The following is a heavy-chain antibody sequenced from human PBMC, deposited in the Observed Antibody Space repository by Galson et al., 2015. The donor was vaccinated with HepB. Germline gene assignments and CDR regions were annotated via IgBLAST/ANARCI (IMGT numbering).Heavy chain of an antibody. CDR2: IQSKSAGGTA. CDR3: TTGSLFGIVTHAEDH. J-gene: IGHJ4*02. Sequence: SLRLSCAASGFAFSNAWMSWVRQALGKGPEWVGRIQSKSAGGTADYAAPVKGRFTISRDDSKNALYLEMNSLKAEDTAVYYCTTGSLFGIVTHAEDHWGQGTLVTVSS. CDR1: GFAFSNAW. V-gene: IGHV3-15*01. D-gene: IGHD1-14*01.